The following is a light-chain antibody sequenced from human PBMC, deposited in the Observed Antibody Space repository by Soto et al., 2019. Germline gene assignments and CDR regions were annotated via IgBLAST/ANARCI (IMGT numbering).Light chain of an antibody. V-gene: IGKV1D-12*01. J-gene: IGKJ5*01. CDR3: QQANSFPIT. CDR1: QGITNR. Sequence: DIQMTQSPSSVSASVGDRVTITCRASQGITNRLAWYQRKPGKAPKLLIYEASSLQSGVPSRISGSGSGTDFTLTISSLQPEDFATYYCQQANSFPITFGQGTRLEIK. CDR2: EAS.